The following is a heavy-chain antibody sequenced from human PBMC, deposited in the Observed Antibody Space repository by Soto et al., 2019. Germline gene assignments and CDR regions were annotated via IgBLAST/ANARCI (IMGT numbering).Heavy chain of an antibody. Sequence: ASVKASCKASGYTFTSYDINWVRQASGQGLEWMGWMNPNSGNTGYAQKFQGRVTMTRNTSISTAYMELSSLRSEDTAVYYCARGREWLLYYYYGMDVWGQGTTVTVSS. CDR1: GYTFTSYD. D-gene: IGHD3-3*01. V-gene: IGHV1-8*01. J-gene: IGHJ6*02. CDR2: MNPNSGNT. CDR3: ARGREWLLYYYYGMDV.